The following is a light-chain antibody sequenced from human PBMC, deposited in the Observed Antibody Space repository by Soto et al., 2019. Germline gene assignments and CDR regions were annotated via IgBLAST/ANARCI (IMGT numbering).Light chain of an antibody. CDR1: QSISTN. V-gene: IGKV3-15*01. CDR2: GAS. Sequence: IVMTQSPATLSVPPGERATLSCRASQSISTNLAWYQQKPGQAPRLLIYGASTRATGIPARISGSGSGTEFTLTISSLQSEDFAIYYCQQYDNWITFGQGTRLEIK. CDR3: QQYDNWIT. J-gene: IGKJ5*01.